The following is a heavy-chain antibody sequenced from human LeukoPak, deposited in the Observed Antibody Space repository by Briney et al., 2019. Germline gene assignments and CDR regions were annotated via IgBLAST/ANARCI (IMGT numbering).Heavy chain of an antibody. D-gene: IGHD1-26*01. J-gene: IGHJ5*02. Sequence: SSVKVSCKASGGTFSSYTISWVRQAPGQGLEWMGRIIPILGIANYAQKFRGRVTITADKSTSTAYVELSSLRSEDTAVYYSARDSFAAGSYRNWFDPWGQGTLVTVSS. CDR1: GGTFSSYT. CDR3: ARDSFAAGSYRNWFDP. CDR2: IIPILGIA. V-gene: IGHV1-69*04.